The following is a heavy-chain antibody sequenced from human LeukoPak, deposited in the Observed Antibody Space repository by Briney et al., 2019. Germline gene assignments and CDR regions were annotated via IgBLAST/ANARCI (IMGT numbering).Heavy chain of an antibody. V-gene: IGHV3-64*02. Sequence: GGSLRLSCAASGFTFSSYSMHWVRQAPGRGPEYVAAISSRGTTTHYGDSVQGRFIVSRDNSNYTLYLQMAGLRPDDSGMYFCARKGSGGWDDYWGWGTLVAVSS. D-gene: IGHD1-26*01. CDR3: ARKGSGGWDDY. CDR2: ISSRGTTT. CDR1: GFTFSSYS. J-gene: IGHJ4*02.